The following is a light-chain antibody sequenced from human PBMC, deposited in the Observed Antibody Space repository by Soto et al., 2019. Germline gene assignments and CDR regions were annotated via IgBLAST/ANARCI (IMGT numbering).Light chain of an antibody. Sequence: DIQMTQSPSTLSGSVGDRVTITCRASQTISSWLAWYQQKPGKAPKLLIYKASTLKSGVPSRFSGSGSGTEFTLYISSRQPDDFATYYCQHYNSYSEACGEGTKVDLK. CDR2: KAS. CDR1: QTISSW. V-gene: IGKV1-5*03. J-gene: IGKJ1*01. CDR3: QHYNSYSEA.